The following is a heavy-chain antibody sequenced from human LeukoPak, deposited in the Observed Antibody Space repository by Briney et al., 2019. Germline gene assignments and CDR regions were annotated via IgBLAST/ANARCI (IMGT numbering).Heavy chain of an antibody. Sequence: ASVKVSCKVSGYTLTELSMHWVRQAPGKGLEWMGGFVPEDGETIYAQKFQGRVTMTEDTSTDTAYMELSSLRSEDTAAYYCATDPRPVGDDYVWGSYRSDYWGQGTLVTVSS. V-gene: IGHV1-24*01. CDR3: ATDPRPVGDDYVWGSYRSDY. D-gene: IGHD3-16*02. CDR1: GYTLTELS. J-gene: IGHJ4*02. CDR2: FVPEDGET.